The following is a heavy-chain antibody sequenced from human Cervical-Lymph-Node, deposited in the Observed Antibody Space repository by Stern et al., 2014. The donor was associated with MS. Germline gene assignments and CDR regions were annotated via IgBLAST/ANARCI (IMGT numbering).Heavy chain of an antibody. CDR2: ITNVGST. V-gene: IGHV3-53*01. D-gene: IGHD1-1*01. J-gene: IGHJ4*02. CDR3: ARDTSSPERSDW. Sequence: DVQLVQSGGGVIQPGGSLRLSCTASGVTVRRDYMTWVRQAPGKGLAWISLITNVGSTFYTDSVKGRFTISRDDSKNTVYLHMTSLRAEDTAMYYCARDTSSPERSDWWGQGTLVTVSS. CDR1: GVTVRRDY.